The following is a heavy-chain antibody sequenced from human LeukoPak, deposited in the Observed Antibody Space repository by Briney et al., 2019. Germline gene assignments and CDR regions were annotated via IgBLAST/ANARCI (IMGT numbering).Heavy chain of an antibody. CDR2: ISSSGSSI. V-gene: IGHV3-48*03. CDR3: ARGPMVLIRAAANDAFDI. CDR1: GFTFSSYE. Sequence: GGSLRLSCAASGFTFSSYEMNWVRQAPGKGLEWVSYISSSGSSIYYADSVKGRFTISRDNVKNSLYLQMSSLRVEDTAVYYCARGPMVLIRAAANDAFDIWGQGTMVTVSS. D-gene: IGHD3-9*01. J-gene: IGHJ3*02.